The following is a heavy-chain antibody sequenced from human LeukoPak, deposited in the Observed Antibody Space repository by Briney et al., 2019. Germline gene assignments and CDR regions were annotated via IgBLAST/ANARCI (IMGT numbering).Heavy chain of an antibody. CDR1: GYTFSSYG. V-gene: IGHV1-18*01. D-gene: IGHD1-26*01. Sequence: ASVKVSCKASGYTFSSYGVSWVRQAPGQGLEWMGWISAYNGNTNYAQKVQGRVTMTTDTSTSTAYMELRSLRSDDTAVYYCARDDQNVGAFDIWGQGTMVTVSS. CDR2: ISAYNGNT. CDR3: ARDDQNVGAFDI. J-gene: IGHJ3*02.